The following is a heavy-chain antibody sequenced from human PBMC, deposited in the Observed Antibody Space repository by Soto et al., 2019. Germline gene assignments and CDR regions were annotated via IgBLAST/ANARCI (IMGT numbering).Heavy chain of an antibody. D-gene: IGHD1-1*01. V-gene: IGHV3-23*01. CDR2: LSGSGTFS. J-gene: IGHJ4*02. CDR1: GFTFSNHA. CDR3: ARSGDNYNRLDY. Sequence: GGSLRLSCAASGFTFSNHAMSWVRQAPGKGLEWVSSLSGSGTFSRYADSVKGRFSISRDNTKNLLYLQMNSLRAEDTAVYYCARSGDNYNRLDYWGQGTPVTVSS.